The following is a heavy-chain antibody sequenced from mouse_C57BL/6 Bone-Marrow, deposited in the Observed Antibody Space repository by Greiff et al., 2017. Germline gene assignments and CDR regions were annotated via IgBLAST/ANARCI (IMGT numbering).Heavy chain of an antibody. D-gene: IGHD1-1*01. CDR3: ARSSRITTVVAHWYFDV. Sequence: QVQLQQSGAELARPGASVKLSCKASGYTFTSYGISWVKQRTGQGLEWIGEIYPRSGNTYYNEKFKGKATLTADKSSSTAYMELRSLTSEDSAVYFCARSSRITTVVAHWYFDVWGTGTTVTVSS. V-gene: IGHV1-81*01. J-gene: IGHJ1*03. CDR2: IYPRSGNT. CDR1: GYTFTSYG.